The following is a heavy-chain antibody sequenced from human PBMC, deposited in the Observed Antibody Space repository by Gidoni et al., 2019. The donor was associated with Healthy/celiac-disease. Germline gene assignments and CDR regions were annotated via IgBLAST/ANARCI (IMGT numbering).Heavy chain of an antibody. Sequence: QITLKESGPTLVKPTQTLTLTCTFSGFSLSTSGVGVGWIRQPPGQALEWLALIYWNDDKRYSPALKSSLTIPKDTSTNQVVLTMTNMDPVDTATYYCAHSFTRVRVVITLYYYYGMDVWGQGTTVTVSS. CDR2: IYWNDDK. V-gene: IGHV2-5*01. D-gene: IGHD3-10*01. J-gene: IGHJ6*02. CDR1: GFSLSTSGVG. CDR3: AHSFTRVRVVITLYYYYGMDV.